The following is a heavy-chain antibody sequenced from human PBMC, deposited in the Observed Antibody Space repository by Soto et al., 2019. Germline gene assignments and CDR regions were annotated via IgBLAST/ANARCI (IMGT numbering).Heavy chain of an antibody. CDR2: ISTTGGST. CDR3: ARPDGATYNFRY. J-gene: IGHJ4*02. V-gene: IGHV3-23*01. CDR1: GFTFNAYS. Sequence: DVQLLESGGSLVQPGGSLRLSCAASGFTFNAYSLSWVRQAPGKGLEWVSAISTTGGSTYYTDSVKGRFAISRDNSQNTLYLQMNSLRDANTAVYYCARPDGATYNFRYWGQGTLVTVSS. D-gene: IGHD1-1*01.